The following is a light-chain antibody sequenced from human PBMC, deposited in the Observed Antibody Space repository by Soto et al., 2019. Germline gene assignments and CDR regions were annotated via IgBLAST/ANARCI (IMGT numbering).Light chain of an antibody. CDR1: QSVSSN. V-gene: IGKV3-15*01. CDR2: SAT. J-gene: IGKJ1*01. Sequence: EIVMTQSPATLSVSPGERATISCRASQSVSSNLAWYQQKPGQAPRLLIYSATTRATGIPARFSGSGSGTEFTLTISSLQSEDFAVYYCQQYNNWPPWTFGRGTKVEIK. CDR3: QQYNNWPPWT.